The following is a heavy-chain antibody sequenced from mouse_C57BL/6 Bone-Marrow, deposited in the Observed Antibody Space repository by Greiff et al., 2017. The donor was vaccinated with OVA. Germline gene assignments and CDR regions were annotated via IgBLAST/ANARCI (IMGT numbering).Heavy chain of an antibody. CDR3: ARDDYGYFDY. V-gene: IGHV1-64*01. CDR2: IHPNSGST. D-gene: IGHD2-4*01. CDR1: GYTFTSYW. J-gene: IGHJ2*01. Sequence: QVQLKQPGAELVKPGASVKLSCKASGYTFTSYWMHWVKQRPGQGLEWIGMIHPNSGSTNYNEKFKSKATLTVDKSSSTAYMQLSSLTSEDSAVYYCARDDYGYFDYWGKGTTLTVSS.